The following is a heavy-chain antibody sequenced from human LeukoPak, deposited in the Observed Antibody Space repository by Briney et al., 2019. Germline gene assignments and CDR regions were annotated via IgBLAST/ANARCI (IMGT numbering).Heavy chain of an antibody. CDR3: ALVVDTAMGIDY. Sequence: ASVTVSCKASGYTFTGYYMHWVRQAPGQGLEWMGWINPNSGGTNYAQKFQGRVTMTRDTSISTAYMELSRLRSDDTAVYYCALVVDTAMGIDYWGQGTLVTVSS. J-gene: IGHJ4*02. V-gene: IGHV1-2*02. CDR2: INPNSGGT. CDR1: GYTFTGYY. D-gene: IGHD5-18*01.